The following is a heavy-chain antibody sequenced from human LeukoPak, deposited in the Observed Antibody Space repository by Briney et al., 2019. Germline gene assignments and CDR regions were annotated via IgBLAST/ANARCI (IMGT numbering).Heavy chain of an antibody. J-gene: IGHJ4*02. Sequence: RASQTLSLTCTVSGGSISSGSYYWSWIRQPAGKGLEWIGRIYTSGSTNYNPSLKSRVTISVDTSKNQFSLKLSSVTAAETAVYYCARDYGGNFFRDWGQGTLVTVSS. D-gene: IGHD4-23*01. CDR1: GGSISSGSYY. CDR2: IYTSGST. V-gene: IGHV4-61*02. CDR3: ARDYGGNFFRD.